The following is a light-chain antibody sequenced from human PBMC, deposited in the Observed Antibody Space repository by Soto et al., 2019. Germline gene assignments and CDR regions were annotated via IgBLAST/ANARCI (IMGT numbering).Light chain of an antibody. CDR2: GAS. J-gene: IGKJ1*01. V-gene: IGKV3-20*01. CDR3: QQLKSYPQT. Sequence: EIVLTQSTGTLSLSPGERATLPCRASQSVSSSYLAWYQQKPGQAPRLLIYGASSRATGIPDRFSGSGSGTDFTLTISRLEPEDFATYYCQQLKSYPQTFGQGTKVDI. CDR1: QSVSSSY.